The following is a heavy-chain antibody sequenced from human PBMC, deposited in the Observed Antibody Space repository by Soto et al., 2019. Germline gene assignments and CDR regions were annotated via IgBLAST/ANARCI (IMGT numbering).Heavy chain of an antibody. CDR1: GFTFGSYA. CDR3: AKVSTTVVKYYYGMDV. V-gene: IGHV3-23*01. D-gene: IGHD2-15*01. CDR2: ISGSGGST. Sequence: GGSLRLSCAASGFTFGSYAMSWVRQAPGKGLEWVSAISGSGGSTYYADSVKGRFTISRDNSKNTLYLQMNSLRAEDTAVYYCAKVSTTVVKYYYGMDVWGQGTTVTVSS. J-gene: IGHJ6*02.